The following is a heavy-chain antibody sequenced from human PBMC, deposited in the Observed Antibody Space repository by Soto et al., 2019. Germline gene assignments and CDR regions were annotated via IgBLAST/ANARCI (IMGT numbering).Heavy chain of an antibody. CDR3: FREGGDNWFDP. D-gene: IGHD3-10*01. Sequence: PSETLSLTCTVSGGSISSGDYYWSWIRQPPGKGLEWIGYIYYSGSTFYNPSLKNRVTISLDTSKIQFSLKLSSVTAADTAVYYWFREGGDNWFDPWGQGTLVTVSS. CDR2: IYYSGST. V-gene: IGHV4-30-4*03. CDR1: GGSISSGDYY. J-gene: IGHJ5*02.